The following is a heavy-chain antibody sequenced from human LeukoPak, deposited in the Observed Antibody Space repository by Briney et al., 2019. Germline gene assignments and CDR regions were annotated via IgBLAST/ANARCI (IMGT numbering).Heavy chain of an antibody. CDR2: IYYSGST. CDR1: GGSFSGYY. V-gene: IGHV4-34*01. D-gene: IGHD3-10*01. J-gene: IGHJ4*02. CDR3: ARQRSRGLTYYFDY. Sequence: PSETLSLTCAVYGGSFSGYYWSWIRQPPGKGLEWIGSIYYSGSTYYNPSLKSRVTISVDTSKNQFSLKLSSVTAADTAVYYCARQRSRGLTYYFDYWGQGTLVTVSS.